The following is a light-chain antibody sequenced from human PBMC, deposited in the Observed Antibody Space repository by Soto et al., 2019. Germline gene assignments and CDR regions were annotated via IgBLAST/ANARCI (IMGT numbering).Light chain of an antibody. CDR1: SSDVGGYNY. V-gene: IGLV2-14*01. J-gene: IGLJ2*01. CDR2: EVS. Sequence: QSALTQPASVSGSPGQSITISCTGTSSDVGGYNYVSWYQHHPGKAPKLMIYEVSNRPSGVSNRFSGSKSGNTASLTVSGLQTEDEADYYCSSYGGFNNVLFGGGTKLTVL. CDR3: SSYGGFNNVL.